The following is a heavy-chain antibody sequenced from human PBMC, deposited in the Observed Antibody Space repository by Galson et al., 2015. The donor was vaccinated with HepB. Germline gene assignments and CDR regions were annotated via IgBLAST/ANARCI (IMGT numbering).Heavy chain of an antibody. J-gene: IGHJ3*02. D-gene: IGHD3-22*01. V-gene: IGHV3-30*18. CDR2: ISYDGSKK. CDR3: AKGYYSNGDLDVFHI. Sequence: SLRLSCAASGFTLSSYGMHWVRQAPGKGLEWVAVISYDGSKKYYADSVKGRFTISRDNSKNTVYMQMNSLRAEDTAVYYCAKGYYSNGDLDVFHIWGQGTIVTVSS. CDR1: GFTLSSYG.